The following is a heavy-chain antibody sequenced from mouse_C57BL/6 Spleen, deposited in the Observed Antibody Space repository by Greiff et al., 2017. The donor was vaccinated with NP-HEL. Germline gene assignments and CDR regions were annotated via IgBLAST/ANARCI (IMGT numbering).Heavy chain of an antibody. CDR2: IDPETGGT. J-gene: IGHJ1*03. CDR3: TREYGSSFNWYFDV. CDR1: GYTFTDYE. V-gene: IGHV1-15*01. D-gene: IGHD1-1*01. Sequence: QVQLKESGAELVRPGASVTLSCKASGYTFTDYEMHWVKQTPVHGLEWIGAIDPETGGTAYNQKFKGKAILTADKSSSTAYMELRSLTSEDSAVYYCTREYGSSFNWYFDVWGTGTTVTVSS.